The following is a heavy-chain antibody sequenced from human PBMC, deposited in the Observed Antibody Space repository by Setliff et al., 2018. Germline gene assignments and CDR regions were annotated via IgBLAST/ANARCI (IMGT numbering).Heavy chain of an antibody. CDR3: ARIGGSTTVNLLGLFQTPPDAFDI. J-gene: IGHJ3*02. CDR2: ISYDGSNK. Sequence: GGSLSLSCAASGFTFSSYAMNWVRQAPGKGLEWVAVISYDGSNKYYADSVKGRFTISRDNSKNTLYLQMNSLRAEDTAVYYCARIGGSTTVNLLGLFQTPPDAFDIWGQGTMVTVSS. V-gene: IGHV3-30*04. D-gene: IGHD4-17*01. CDR1: GFTFSSYA.